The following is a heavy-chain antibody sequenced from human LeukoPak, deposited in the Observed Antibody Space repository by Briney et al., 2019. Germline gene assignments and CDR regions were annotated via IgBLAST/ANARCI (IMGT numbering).Heavy chain of an antibody. D-gene: IGHD6-13*01. J-gene: IGHJ4*02. CDR3: AKEVVAAAGIRDYFDY. Sequence: GGSLRLSCAASGFTLSSYAMSWVRQAPGKGLEWVSAISGSGGSTYYADSVKGRFTISRDNSKNTLYLQMNSLRAEDTAVYYCAKEVVAAAGIRDYFDYWGQGTLVTVSS. CDR2: ISGSGGST. CDR1: GFTLSSYA. V-gene: IGHV3-23*01.